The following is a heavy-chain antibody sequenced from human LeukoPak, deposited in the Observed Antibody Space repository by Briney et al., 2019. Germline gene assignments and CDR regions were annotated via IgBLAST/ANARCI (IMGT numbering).Heavy chain of an antibody. V-gene: IGHV4-39*07. J-gene: IGHJ4*02. D-gene: IGHD2-2*01. CDR2: IYYTGST. CDR3: ARGLSRLYFDY. CDR1: GGSISSSSYY. Sequence: SETLSLTCTVSGGSISSSSYYWGWIRQPPGKGLEWIGTIYYTGSTYYNPSLKSRVTISVDTSRNQFSLKLSSVTAADTAVYYCARGLSRLYFDYWGQGTLVTGSS.